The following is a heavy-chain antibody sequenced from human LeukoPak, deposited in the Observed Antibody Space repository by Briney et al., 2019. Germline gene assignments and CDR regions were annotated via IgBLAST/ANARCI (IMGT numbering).Heavy chain of an antibody. D-gene: IGHD3-9*01. CDR1: GGSFSGYY. CDR2: INHSGST. V-gene: IGHV4-34*01. J-gene: IGHJ4*02. Sequence: SETLSLTCAVYGGSFSGYYWSWIRQPPGKGLEWIGEINHSGSTNYNPSLSSRVTISIDTSKNQFSLNLTSVTAADTALYYCASGWIRYNYFDTWGQGALVTVSS. CDR3: ASGWIRYNYFDT.